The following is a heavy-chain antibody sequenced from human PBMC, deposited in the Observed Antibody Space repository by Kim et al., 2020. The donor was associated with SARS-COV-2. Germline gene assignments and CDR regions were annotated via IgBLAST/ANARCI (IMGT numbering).Heavy chain of an antibody. D-gene: IGHD3-3*01. CDR2: INPADSDT. V-gene: IGHV5-51*01. J-gene: IGHJ5*02. CDR1: GYSFTSYW. Sequence: GESQKISCKGSGYSFTSYWIGWVRHMPGKGLEWMGIINPADSDTRYSPSFQGQVTISADKSISTAYLQWSSLRASDTAIYYCARLPHWSGRSSPFDPWGQGTLVTVSS. CDR3: ARLPHWSGRSSPFDP.